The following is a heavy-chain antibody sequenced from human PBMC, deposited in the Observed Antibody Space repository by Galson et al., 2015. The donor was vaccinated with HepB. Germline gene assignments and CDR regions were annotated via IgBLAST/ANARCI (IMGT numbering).Heavy chain of an antibody. CDR3: AKEVDATPVDLRYYYHYGWTS. J-gene: IGHJ6*02. Sequence: SLRLSCAASGFTFSTFDMHWVRQAPGKGLEWVAVISFDGSHIYYADSVKGRFTISRDNSKNTLYLQMNSLRVADTAVYYCAKEVDATPVDLRYYYHYGWTSGAKGPRSPSP. D-gene: IGHD2-15*01. V-gene: IGHV3-30*18. CDR2: ISFDGSHI. CDR1: GFTFSTFD.